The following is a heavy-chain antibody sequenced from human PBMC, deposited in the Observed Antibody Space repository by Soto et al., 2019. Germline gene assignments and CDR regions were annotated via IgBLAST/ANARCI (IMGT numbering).Heavy chain of an antibody. D-gene: IGHD3-9*01. CDR3: AKTESFNGYYNAFDS. CDR2: VSGGGGST. V-gene: IGHV3-23*01. CDR1: GFSFAGYA. J-gene: IGHJ4*02. Sequence: GGSLRLSCAASGFSFAGYAVAWVRQAPGKGLEWVSTVSGGGGSTYYADSVKGRFTISRDNSGNTVYLQMNSLNAGDTAIYYCAKTESFNGYYNAFDSWGQGTRVTVSS.